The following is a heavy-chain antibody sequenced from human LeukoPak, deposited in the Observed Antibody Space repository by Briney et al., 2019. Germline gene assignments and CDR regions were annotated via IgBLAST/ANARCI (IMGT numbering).Heavy chain of an antibody. CDR2: ISGSGGST. D-gene: IGHD1-20*01. CDR3: ARAITGNWNDNGYFDY. V-gene: IGHV3-23*01. Sequence: GGSLRLSCAASGFTFSSYAMSWVRQAPGKGLEWVSAISGSGGSTYYADSVKGRFTISRDNSKNTLYLQVGSLSAEDMAVYYCARAITGNWNDNGYFDYWGQGTLVTVST. CDR1: GFTFSSYA. J-gene: IGHJ4*02.